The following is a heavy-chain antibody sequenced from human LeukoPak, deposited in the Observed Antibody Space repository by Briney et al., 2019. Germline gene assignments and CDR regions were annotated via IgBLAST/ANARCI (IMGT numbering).Heavy chain of an antibody. CDR1: GFTFSSYW. CDR3: ARVSYDILTGYSYIDY. D-gene: IGHD3-9*01. V-gene: IGHV3-7*01. CDR2: IKQDGSEK. J-gene: IGHJ4*02. Sequence: GGSLGLSCAASGFTFSSYWMSWVRQAPGKGLEWVANIKQDGSEKYYVDSVKGRFTISRDNAKNSLYLQMNSLRAEDTAVYYCARVSYDILTGYSYIDYWGQGTLVTVSS.